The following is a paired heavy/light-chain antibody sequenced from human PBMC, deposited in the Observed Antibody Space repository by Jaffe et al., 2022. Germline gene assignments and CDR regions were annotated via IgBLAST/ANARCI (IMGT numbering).Heavy chain of an antibody. D-gene: IGHD2-2*01. CDR1: GFTFSSYE. CDR2: ISSSGSTI. CDR3: ARTILCSSTSCRANRGFDY. V-gene: IGHV3-48*03. Sequence: EVQLVESGGGLVQPGGSLRLSCAASGFTFSSYEMNWVRQAPGKGLEWVSYISSSGSTIYYADSVKGRFTISRDNAKNSLYLQMNSLRAEDTAVYYCARTILCSSTSCRANRGFDYWGQGTLVTVSS. J-gene: IGHJ4*02.
Light chain of an antibody. Sequence: SYELTQPPSVSVSPGQTARITCSGDALPKKYPYWYQQKSGQAPVLVIYEDSKRPSGIPERFSGSSSGTMATLTISGAQVEDEADYYCYSTDSSGRVFGGGTKLTVL. J-gene: IGLJ3*02. CDR2: EDS. CDR1: ALPKKY. V-gene: IGLV3-10*01. CDR3: YSTDSSGRV.